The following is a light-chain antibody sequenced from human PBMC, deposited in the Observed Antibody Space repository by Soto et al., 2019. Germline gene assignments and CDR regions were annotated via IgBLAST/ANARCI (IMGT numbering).Light chain of an antibody. CDR1: QSVSSSY. V-gene: IGKV3-20*01. J-gene: IGKJ5*01. Sequence: SPGERATLSCRAGQSVSSSYLAWYQQKPGQAPRLLIYGASSRATGIPDRFSGSGSGTDFTLTISRLEPEDFAVYYCQQYGSSPPITFGQGTRLEIK. CDR2: GAS. CDR3: QQYGSSPPIT.